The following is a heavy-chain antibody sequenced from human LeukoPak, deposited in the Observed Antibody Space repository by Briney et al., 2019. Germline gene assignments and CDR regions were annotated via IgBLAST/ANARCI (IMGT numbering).Heavy chain of an antibody. CDR3: ARTREQWQVLDY. Sequence: GGSLRLSCAGLRFSFSSYSMTWVRQTPEKGLQWVAGISGSGGSTYYADSVKGRFTISRDNSKNMVYLQMNSLRTEDTAVYYCARTREQWQVLDYWGQGTLVTVSS. CDR2: ISGSGGST. J-gene: IGHJ4*02. D-gene: IGHD6-19*01. CDR1: RFSFSSYS. V-gene: IGHV3-23*01.